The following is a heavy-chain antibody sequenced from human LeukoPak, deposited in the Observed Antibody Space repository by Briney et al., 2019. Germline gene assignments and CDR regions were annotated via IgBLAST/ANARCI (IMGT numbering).Heavy chain of an antibody. J-gene: IGHJ4*02. D-gene: IGHD3-3*02. CDR3: ASALN. V-gene: IGHV3-74*01. CDR2: VKSDGITT. CDR1: GSTFNRYW. Sequence: GGSLRLSCAASGSTFNRYWMHWVRQVPGKGLVWVSLVKSDGITTIYADSVKGRFTISRDNAKNTLYLQMNSLRAEDTAVYYCASALNWGQGTLVTVSS.